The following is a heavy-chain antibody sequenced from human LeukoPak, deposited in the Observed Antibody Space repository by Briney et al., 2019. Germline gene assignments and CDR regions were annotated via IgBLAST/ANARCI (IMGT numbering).Heavy chain of an antibody. Sequence: ASVKVSCKASGYTFTSYDINWVRQATGQGLEWMGWMNPNSGNTGYAQKFQGRVTMTRNTSIRTDYMELSSLRSEDTAVYYCARDRTYCGGDCYPGDFDYWGQGTLVTVSS. CDR3: ARDRTYCGGDCYPGDFDY. J-gene: IGHJ4*02. D-gene: IGHD2-21*02. CDR2: MNPNSGNT. V-gene: IGHV1-8*01. CDR1: GYTFTSYD.